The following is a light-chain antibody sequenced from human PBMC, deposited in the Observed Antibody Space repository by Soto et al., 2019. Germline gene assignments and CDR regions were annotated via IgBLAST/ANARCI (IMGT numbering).Light chain of an antibody. V-gene: IGKV3-15*01. Sequence: EIVMTQAAATLSVSPGERATLSCRASQSVSSNLAWYQQKPGQAPRLLIYGASTRATGIPARFSGSGSGTEFTLTISSLQSEDFAVYYCQQYNNWPLTFGQGTK. CDR2: GAS. CDR3: QQYNNWPLT. CDR1: QSVSSN. J-gene: IGKJ1*01.